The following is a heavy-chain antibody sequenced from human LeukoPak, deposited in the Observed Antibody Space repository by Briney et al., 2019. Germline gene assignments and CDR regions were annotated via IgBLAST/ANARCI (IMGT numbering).Heavy chain of an antibody. CDR2: IKQDGGER. J-gene: IGHJ4*02. D-gene: IGHD3/OR15-3a*01. CDR3: VRDGRPLDY. V-gene: IGHV3-7*01. Sequence: GGSLRLSCTASGFTFDNYWMTWVRQPPGKGLEWVANIKQDGGERYYVDSVRGRFTISRDNSKNTLYLQMNSLRAEDTAVYYCVRDGRPLDYWGQGTLVIVS. CDR1: GFTFDNYW.